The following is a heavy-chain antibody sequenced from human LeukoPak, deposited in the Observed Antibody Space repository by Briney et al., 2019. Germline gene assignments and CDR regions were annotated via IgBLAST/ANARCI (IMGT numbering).Heavy chain of an antibody. CDR2: IYDSGST. CDR3: ARGLEAVMELLSWPPDY. D-gene: IGHD1-26*01. CDR1: GGSISSYH. J-gene: IGHJ4*02. Sequence: PSETLSLTCTVSGGSISSYHWSWFRQAPGKGLEWIGYIYDSGSTNFNPSLKSRVTISVDTSKNQFSLKLSSVTAADTAVYYCARGLEAVMELLSWPPDYWGQGTLVTVSS. V-gene: IGHV4-59*12.